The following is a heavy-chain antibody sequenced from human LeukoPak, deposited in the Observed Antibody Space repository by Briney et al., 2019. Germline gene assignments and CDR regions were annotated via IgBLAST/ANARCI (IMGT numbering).Heavy chain of an antibody. V-gene: IGHV1-8*01. CDR1: GYTFTSYD. Sequence: GASVKVSCKASGYTFTSYDINWVRQATGQGLEWMGWMNPNSGNTGYAQKFQGRVTMTRNTSISTAYMELSSLRSEDTAVYYCARAEGHDYVWGSYRYNSPDFDYWGQGTWSPSPQ. J-gene: IGHJ4*02. D-gene: IGHD3-16*02. CDR2: MNPNSGNT. CDR3: ARAEGHDYVWGSYRYNSPDFDY.